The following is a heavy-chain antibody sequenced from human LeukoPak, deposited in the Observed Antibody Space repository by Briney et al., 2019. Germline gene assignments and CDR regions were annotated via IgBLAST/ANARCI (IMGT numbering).Heavy chain of an antibody. D-gene: IGHD5-24*01. V-gene: IGHV1-69*04. CDR1: GGTFSSYA. Sequence: SVKVSCKASGGTFSSYAISWVRQAPGQGLEWMGRIIPILGIANYAQKFQGRVTITADKSTSTAYMELSSLRSEDTAVYYCATQQEMATLNFDYWGQGTLVTVSS. J-gene: IGHJ4*02. CDR3: ATQQEMATLNFDY. CDR2: IIPILGIA.